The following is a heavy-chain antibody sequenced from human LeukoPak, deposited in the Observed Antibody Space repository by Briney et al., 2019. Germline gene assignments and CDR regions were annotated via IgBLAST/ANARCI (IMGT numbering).Heavy chain of an antibody. Sequence: SGLTLVNPTQSLTITFIFSGFSLSTSRMCLSWTRQPPANPLDSLARIDWDDDKSYRTSLNTRLNISKDTSRNTVVISVTNMDPLDTATYYCARIRVIEMATSGFDYWGQGTLVTVSS. V-gene: IGHV2-70*11. CDR3: ARIRVIEMATSGFDY. J-gene: IGHJ4*02. CDR2: IDWDDDK. CDR1: GFSLSTSRMC. D-gene: IGHD5-24*01.